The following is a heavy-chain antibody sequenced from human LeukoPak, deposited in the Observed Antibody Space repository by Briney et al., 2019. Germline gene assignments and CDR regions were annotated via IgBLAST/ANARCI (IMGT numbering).Heavy chain of an antibody. CDR3: ARRRNSSDGMDFDY. J-gene: IGHJ4*02. Sequence: GGSLRLSCAASGITFSSFAMSWVRQAPGKGLEWVSVISGSGGGTYYADSLKGRFTISRDNAKNTLFLQMISLTAEDTAVYYCARRRNSSDGMDFDYWGQGTLVTVSS. CDR2: ISGSGGGT. V-gene: IGHV3-23*01. D-gene: IGHD3-22*01. CDR1: GITFSSFA.